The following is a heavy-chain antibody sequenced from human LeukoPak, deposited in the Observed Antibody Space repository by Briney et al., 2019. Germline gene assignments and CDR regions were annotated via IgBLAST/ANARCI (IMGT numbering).Heavy chain of an antibody. CDR2: INHSGST. CDR1: GGSISGRRYY. Sequence: SETLSLTCSVSGGSISGRRYYWSWIRQPPGKGLEWIGEINHSGSTNYNPSLKSRVTISVDTSKNQFSLKLSSVTAADTAVYYCASTPRITMVRGVIKDYWGQGTLVTVSS. CDR3: ASTPRITMVRGVIKDY. J-gene: IGHJ4*02. D-gene: IGHD3-10*01. V-gene: IGHV4-39*07.